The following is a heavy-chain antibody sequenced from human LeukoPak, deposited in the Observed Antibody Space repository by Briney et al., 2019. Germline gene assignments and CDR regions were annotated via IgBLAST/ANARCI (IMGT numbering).Heavy chain of an antibody. V-gene: IGHV1-8*03. CDR1: GYTFTSYD. CDR2: MNPNSGNT. D-gene: IGHD3-3*01. CDR3: ARSYYDFWSGYYTPFDY. J-gene: IGHJ4*02. Sequence: ASVKVSCKASGYTFTSYDINWVRQATGQGLEWMGWMNPNSGNTGYAQKFQGRVTITRNTSISTAYMELSSLRSEDTAVYYYARSYYDFWSGYYTPFDYWGQGTLVTVSS.